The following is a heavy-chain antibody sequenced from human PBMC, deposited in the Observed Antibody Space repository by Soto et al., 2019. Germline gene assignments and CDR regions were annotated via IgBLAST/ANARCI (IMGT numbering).Heavy chain of an antibody. V-gene: IGHV4-34*01. CDR3: ARGPRTGTSYYYYYYGMDV. Sequence: SETLSLTCAVYGGSFSGYYWSWIRQPPGKGLEWIGEINHSGSTNYNPSLKSRVTISVDTSKNQFSLKLSSVTAADTAVYYCARGPRTGTSYYYYYYGMDVWGQGTTVTVSS. CDR1: GGSFSGYY. J-gene: IGHJ6*02. D-gene: IGHD1-7*01. CDR2: INHSGST.